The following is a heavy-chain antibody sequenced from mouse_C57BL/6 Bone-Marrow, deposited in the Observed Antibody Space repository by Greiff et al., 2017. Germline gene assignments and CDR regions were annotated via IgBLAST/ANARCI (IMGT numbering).Heavy chain of an antibody. Sequence: VQLQQSGPELVKPGASVKMSCKASGYTFTDYNMHWVKQSHGKSLEWIGYINPNNGGSRYNQKFKGKATLTVNKSSSTAYMELRSLTSEDSAVYYCATGLGLDYWGQGTTLTVSS. D-gene: IGHD4-1*01. CDR3: ATGLGLDY. V-gene: IGHV1-22*01. CDR2: INPNNGGS. CDR1: GYTFTDYN. J-gene: IGHJ2*01.